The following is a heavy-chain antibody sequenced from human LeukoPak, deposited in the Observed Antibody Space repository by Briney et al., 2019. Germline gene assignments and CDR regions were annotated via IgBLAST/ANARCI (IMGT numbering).Heavy chain of an antibody. CDR2: SYYTGST. J-gene: IGHJ4*02. CDR1: GGSVGTYH. V-gene: IGHV4-59*02. CDR3: ARVRGGYDAIDH. D-gene: IGHD5-12*01. Sequence: PSETLSLTCTVSGGSVGTYHWGWIRQPPGKGLEWIGYSYYTGSTNYNPSLTGRVTISVDMSKNQFSLKLISVTAADTAVYHCARVRGGYDAIDHWGQGTLVTVSS.